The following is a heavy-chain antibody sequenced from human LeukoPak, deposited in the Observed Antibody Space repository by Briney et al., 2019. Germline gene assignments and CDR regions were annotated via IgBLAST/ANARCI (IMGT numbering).Heavy chain of an antibody. D-gene: IGHD2-21*01. CDR1: GGSISSSSYY. CDR2: IYYSGST. V-gene: IGHV4-39*07. CDR3: ARGVVIAPQTFDY. J-gene: IGHJ4*02. Sequence: SETLSLTCTVSGGSISSSSYYWGWIRQPPGKGLEWIGSIYYSGSTYYNPSLKSRVTISVDTSKNQFSLKLSSVTAADTAVYYCARGVVIAPQTFDYWGQGTLVTVSS.